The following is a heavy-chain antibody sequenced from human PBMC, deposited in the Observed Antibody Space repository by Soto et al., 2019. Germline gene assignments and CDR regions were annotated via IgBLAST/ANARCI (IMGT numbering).Heavy chain of an antibody. Sequence: SETLSLTCTVSGGSISSSSYYWGWIRQPPGKGLEWIGSIYYSGSTYYNPSLKSRVTISVDTSKNQFSLKLSSVTAADTAVYYCARMGRDCSSTSCYPSNGFDPWGQGTLVTVSS. D-gene: IGHD2-2*01. CDR2: IYYSGST. J-gene: IGHJ5*02. CDR3: ARMGRDCSSTSCYPSNGFDP. CDR1: GGSISSSSYY. V-gene: IGHV4-39*07.